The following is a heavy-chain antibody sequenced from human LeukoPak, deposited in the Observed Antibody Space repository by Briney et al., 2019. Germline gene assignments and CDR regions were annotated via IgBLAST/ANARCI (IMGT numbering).Heavy chain of an antibody. D-gene: IGHD4-11*01. CDR3: ARDPDYSNERGHGDYFDY. CDR2: ISYDGSNK. J-gene: IGHJ4*02. V-gene: IGHV3-30-3*01. CDR1: GFTFSNYA. Sequence: PGRSLRLSCAASGFTFSNYAMHWVRQAPGKGLEWVAVISYDGSNKYYADSVKGRFTISRDNSKNTLYLQMNSLRAEDTAVYYCARDPDYSNERGHGDYFDYWGQGTLVTVSS.